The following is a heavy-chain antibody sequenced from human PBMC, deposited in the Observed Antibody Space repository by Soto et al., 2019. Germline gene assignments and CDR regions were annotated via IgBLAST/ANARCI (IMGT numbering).Heavy chain of an antibody. D-gene: IGHD3-22*01. CDR1: GGSIISYY. V-gene: IGHV4-4*07. J-gene: IGHJ4*02. CDR3: ARDDYYDSSGYPH. Sequence: NPSETLSLTCTVSGGSIISYYWSWIQQPAGKGLEWIGRIYTSGSTNYNPSLKSRVTMSVDTSKNQFSLKLSSVTAADTAVYYCARDDYYDSSGYPHWGQGTLVTVSS. CDR2: IYTSGST.